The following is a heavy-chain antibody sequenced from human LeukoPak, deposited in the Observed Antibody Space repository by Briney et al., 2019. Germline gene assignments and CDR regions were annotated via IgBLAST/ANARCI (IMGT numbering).Heavy chain of an antibody. CDR2: ISSSSGFI. CDR1: GFTFSSYS. Sequence: PGGFLRLSCAASGFTFSSYSMNWVRQAPGKGLEWVSSISSSSGFIYYADSVRGRFTISRDNAKNSLFLQMNSLRAEDTAVYYCSRTDCSITNCPVAMDVWGQGTTVTVSS. J-gene: IGHJ6*02. D-gene: IGHD2-2*01. V-gene: IGHV3-21*01. CDR3: SRTDCSITNCPVAMDV.